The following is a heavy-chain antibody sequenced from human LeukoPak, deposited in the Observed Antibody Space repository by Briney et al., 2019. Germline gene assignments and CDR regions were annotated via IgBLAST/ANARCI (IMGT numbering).Heavy chain of an antibody. CDR2: IYYSGSS. V-gene: IGHV4-59*08. CDR3: ARHPPWIQLWYFDY. D-gene: IGHD5-18*01. Sequence: SETLSLTCTASGGSISSYYWSWIRQPPGKGLEWIGYIYYSGSSNYNPSLKSRVTISVDTSKNQFSLKLSSVTAADTAVYYCARHPPWIQLWYFDYWGQGTLVTVSS. J-gene: IGHJ4*02. CDR1: GGSISSYY.